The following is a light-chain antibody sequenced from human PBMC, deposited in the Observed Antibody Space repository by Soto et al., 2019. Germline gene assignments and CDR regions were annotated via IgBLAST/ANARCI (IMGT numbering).Light chain of an antibody. CDR1: QSVSSY. Sequence: EVVLTQSPATLSLSPGERATLSCRASQSVSSYLAWYQQNPGQAPRLLILDASNRATGIPARFSGGGSGTDFTLTISSLEPEDFAVYYCQQRSNWPPMFGQGTKVEV. V-gene: IGKV3-11*01. J-gene: IGKJ1*01. CDR2: DAS. CDR3: QQRSNWPPM.